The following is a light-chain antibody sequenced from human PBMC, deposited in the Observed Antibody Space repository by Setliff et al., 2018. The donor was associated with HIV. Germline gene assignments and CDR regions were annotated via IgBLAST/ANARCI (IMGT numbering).Light chain of an antibody. CDR1: SSDVGGHNY. J-gene: IGLJ1*01. Sequence: QSVLAQPASVSGSPGQSITISCSGTSSDVGGHNYVSWYQQHPGSAPKLMIYDVSNRPSGVSNRFSGSKSGNTASLTISGLQAEDEADYYCCSYTSSSTYVFGTGTKVTVL. V-gene: IGLV2-14*03. CDR3: CSYTSSSTYV. CDR2: DVS.